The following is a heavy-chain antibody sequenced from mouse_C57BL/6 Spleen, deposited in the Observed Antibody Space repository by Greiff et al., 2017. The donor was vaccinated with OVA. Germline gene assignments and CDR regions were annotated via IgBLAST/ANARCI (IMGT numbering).Heavy chain of an antibody. CDR1: GYAFSSYW. CDR3: ARSHYGSSYSFAY. Sequence: VQLQQSGAELVKPGASVKISCKASGYAFSSYWMNWVKQRPGKGLEWIGQIYPGDGDTNYNGKFKGKATLTANKSSSTAYMKLSSLTSDDSAVYFCARSHYGSSYSFAYWGQGTLVTVSA. D-gene: IGHD1-1*01. CDR2: IYPGDGDT. V-gene: IGHV1-80*01. J-gene: IGHJ3*01.